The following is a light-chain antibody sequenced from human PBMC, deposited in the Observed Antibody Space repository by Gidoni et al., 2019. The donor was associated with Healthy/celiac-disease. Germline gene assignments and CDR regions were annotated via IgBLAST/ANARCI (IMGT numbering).Light chain of an antibody. CDR1: QSISSY. V-gene: IGKV1-39*01. CDR2: AAA. Sequence: DIQMSQSPSSLSASVGDRVTITCRASQSISSYLNWYQQNPGKAPKLLIYAAARFQSGVPSRFSGTGSCTYFTLTIRSLPPEAFATYYCQQSYSTPRTFGQGTKVEIK. CDR3: QQSYSTPRT. J-gene: IGKJ1*01.